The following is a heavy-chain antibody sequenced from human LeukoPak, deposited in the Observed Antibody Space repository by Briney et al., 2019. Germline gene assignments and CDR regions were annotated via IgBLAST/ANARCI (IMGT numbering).Heavy chain of an antibody. Sequence: ASVNVSCKASGYTFTSYYMHWVRQAPGQGLEWMGIINPSGGSTSYAQKFQGRVTMTRDTSTSTVYMELSSLRSEDTAVYYCARGDDTYYYDSSGYYFDYWGQGTLVTVSS. CDR3: ARGDDTYYYDSSGYYFDY. CDR1: GYTFTSYY. V-gene: IGHV1-46*01. J-gene: IGHJ4*02. CDR2: INPSGGST. D-gene: IGHD3-22*01.